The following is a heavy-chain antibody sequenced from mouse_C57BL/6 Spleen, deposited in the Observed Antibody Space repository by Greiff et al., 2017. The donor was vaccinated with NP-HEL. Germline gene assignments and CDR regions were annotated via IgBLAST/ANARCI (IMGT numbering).Heavy chain of an antibody. CDR3: ARKRYYGSIDY. D-gene: IGHD1-1*01. CDR1: GYSFTGYY. J-gene: IGHJ2*01. V-gene: IGHV1-42*01. Sequence: VQLQQSGPELVKPGASVKISCKASGYSFTGYYMNWVKQSPEKSLEWIGEINPSTGGTTYNQKFKAKATLTVDKSSSTAYMQLKSLTSEDSAVYYCARKRYYGSIDYWGQGTTLTVSS. CDR2: INPSTGGT.